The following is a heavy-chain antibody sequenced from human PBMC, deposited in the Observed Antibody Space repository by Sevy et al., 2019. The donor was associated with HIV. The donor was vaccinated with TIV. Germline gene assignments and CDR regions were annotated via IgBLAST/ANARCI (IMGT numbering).Heavy chain of an antibody. CDR3: AKVVVPADIDPFYYYAYGMDV. Sequence: GGSLRLSCAASGLTFSNYAINWIRQAPGKGLEWVSGISGSGDSTFYADSVKGRFTISRDNSKNTVHLQMNSLRVEDTAVYYCAKVVVPADIDPFYYYAYGMDVWGQWTTVTVSS. V-gene: IGHV3-23*01. CDR2: ISGSGDST. D-gene: IGHD2-2*01. J-gene: IGHJ6*02. CDR1: GLTFSNYA.